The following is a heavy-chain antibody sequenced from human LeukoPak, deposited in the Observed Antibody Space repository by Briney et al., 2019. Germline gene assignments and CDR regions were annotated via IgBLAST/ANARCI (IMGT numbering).Heavy chain of an antibody. J-gene: IGHJ4*02. Sequence: ASVKVSCKASGYTFTSYGISWVRQAPGQGLEWMGWISAYNGNTNYAQKLQGRVTMTTDTSTSTAYMELRSLRSDDTAVYYCARDLRVVVPTSATADYWGQGTLVTVSS. V-gene: IGHV1-18*01. CDR1: GYTFTSYG. CDR3: ARDLRVVVPTSATADY. D-gene: IGHD2-2*01. CDR2: ISAYNGNT.